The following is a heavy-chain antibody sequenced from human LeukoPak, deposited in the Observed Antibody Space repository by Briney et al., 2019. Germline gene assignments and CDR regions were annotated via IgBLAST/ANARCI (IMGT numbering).Heavy chain of an antibody. Sequence: SETLSLTCSVSGGSITSYYWSWIRQPPGKGLEWIGYIFSSGSTNYSPSLKSRVTISVDTSNNQFSLKLNSLTAADTAVYYCARHPSAMAIFDSWGQGALVTVSS. CDR2: IFSSGST. J-gene: IGHJ4*02. CDR3: ARHPSAMAIFDS. CDR1: GGSITSYY. V-gene: IGHV4-59*08. D-gene: IGHD5-18*01.